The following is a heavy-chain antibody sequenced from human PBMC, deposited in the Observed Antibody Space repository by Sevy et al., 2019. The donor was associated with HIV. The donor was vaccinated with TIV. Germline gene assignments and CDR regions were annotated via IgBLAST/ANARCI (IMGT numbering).Heavy chain of an antibody. J-gene: IGHJ6*02. Sequence: GGSLRLSCAASGFTFSSYWMSWVRQAPGKGLEWVANIKQAGSEKSYVDSVKGRFTISRDNAKNSLYLQMNSLRAEDAVVYYCARDANADFWSGYYWDYYYYGMDVWGQGTTVTVSS. V-gene: IGHV3-7*01. CDR2: IKQAGSEK. CDR3: ARDANADFWSGYYWDYYYYGMDV. D-gene: IGHD3-3*01. CDR1: GFTFSSYW.